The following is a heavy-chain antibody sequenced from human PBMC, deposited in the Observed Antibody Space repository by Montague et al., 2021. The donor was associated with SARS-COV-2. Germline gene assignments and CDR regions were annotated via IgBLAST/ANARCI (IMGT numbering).Heavy chain of an antibody. CDR2: IYYSGST. Sequence: SETLSLTCTVSGGSISSSSYYWGWIRQPPGKGLEWIGSIYYSGSTYYNPSLKSRVTISVYTSKNQFSLKLISVTAADTAVYHCARFPTSYYYDSKAAPATPDAFDIWGQGTMVTVSS. V-gene: IGHV4-39*01. J-gene: IGHJ3*02. CDR1: GGSISSSSYY. D-gene: IGHD3-22*01. CDR3: ARFPTSYYYDSKAAPATPDAFDI.